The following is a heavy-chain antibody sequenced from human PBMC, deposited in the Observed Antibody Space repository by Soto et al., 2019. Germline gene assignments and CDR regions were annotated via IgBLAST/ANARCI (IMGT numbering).Heavy chain of an antibody. CDR2: INAGNGNT. Sequence: GASVKVSSKASGYTFTSYAMHWVHQAPGQRLEWMGWINAGNGNTKYSQKFQGRVTITRDTSASTAYMELSSLRSEDTAVYYCARGEFLSYDDYWGQGTLVTVSS. CDR1: GYTFTSYA. J-gene: IGHJ4*02. V-gene: IGHV1-3*01. CDR3: ARGEFLSYDDY. D-gene: IGHD3-16*01.